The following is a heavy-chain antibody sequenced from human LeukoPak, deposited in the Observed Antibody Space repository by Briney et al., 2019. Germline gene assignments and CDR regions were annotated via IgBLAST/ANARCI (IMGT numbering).Heavy chain of an antibody. CDR3: ARGPTYYDVWSGYWFDP. Sequence: PSETLSLTCTVSGGSISSSSYYWGWIRQPPGKGLEWIGSIYYSGSTYYNPSLKSRVTISVDTSKNQFSLKLSSVTAADTAVYYCARGPTYYDVWSGYWFDPWGQGTLVTVSS. V-gene: IGHV4-39*07. D-gene: IGHD3-3*01. CDR1: GGSISSSSYY. J-gene: IGHJ5*02. CDR2: IYYSGST.